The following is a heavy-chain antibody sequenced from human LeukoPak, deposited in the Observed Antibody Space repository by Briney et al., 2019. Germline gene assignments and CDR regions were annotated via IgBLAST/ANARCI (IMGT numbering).Heavy chain of an antibody. CDR1: GYTFTGYY. CDR3: ARDGSGSENY. CDR2: IIPILGIA. J-gene: IGHJ4*02. D-gene: IGHD6-19*01. V-gene: IGHV1-69*04. Sequence: ASVKVSCKASGYTFTGYYMHWVRQAPGQGLEWMGRIIPILGIANYAQKFQGRVTITADKSTSTAYMELSSLRSEDTAVYYCARDGSGSENYWGQGTLVTVSS.